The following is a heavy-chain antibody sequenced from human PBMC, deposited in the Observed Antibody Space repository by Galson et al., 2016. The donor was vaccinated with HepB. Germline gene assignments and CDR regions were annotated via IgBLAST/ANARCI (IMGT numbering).Heavy chain of an antibody. CDR2: AFYSGIT. D-gene: IGHD5-12*01. Sequence: LSLTCTVSGVSISSYYWSWFRQPPEKGLEWIGYAFYSGITNYNPSLKSRVTISIDTSKNQFSLKLRSVTAADTAVYYCARGEGYDLYWGQGTLVTVSS. CDR1: GVSISSYY. J-gene: IGHJ4*02. V-gene: IGHV4-59*08. CDR3: ARGEGYDLY.